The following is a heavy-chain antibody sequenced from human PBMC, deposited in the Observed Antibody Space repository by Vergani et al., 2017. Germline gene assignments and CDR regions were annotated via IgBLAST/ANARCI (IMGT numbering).Heavy chain of an antibody. D-gene: IGHD6-25*01. CDR3: ARAQPDYEDRGEQRINWFDP. CDR1: GGSISSSSYY. V-gene: IGHV4-39*07. CDR2: IYYSGST. Sequence: QLQLQESGPGLVKPSETLSLTCTVSGGSISSSSYYWGWIRQPPGKGLEWIGSIYYSGSTYYNPSLKSRVTISVDTAKNQFSLKLSSVTAADTAVYYCARAQPDYEDRGEQRINWFDPWGQATLFTV. J-gene: IGHJ5*02.